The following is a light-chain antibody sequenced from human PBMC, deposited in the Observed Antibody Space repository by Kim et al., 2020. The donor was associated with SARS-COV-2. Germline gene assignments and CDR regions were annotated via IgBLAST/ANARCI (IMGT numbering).Light chain of an antibody. Sequence: GQSDTISCTGPGSDVGGYNYVSWYQQNPGKAPKLMIYEVNQRPSGVPDRFSGSKSGNTASLTVSGLQAEDEADYYCSSYAGSNNLVFGGGTKLTVL. CDR3: SSYAGSNNLV. V-gene: IGLV2-8*01. CDR1: GSDVGGYNY. J-gene: IGLJ2*01. CDR2: EVN.